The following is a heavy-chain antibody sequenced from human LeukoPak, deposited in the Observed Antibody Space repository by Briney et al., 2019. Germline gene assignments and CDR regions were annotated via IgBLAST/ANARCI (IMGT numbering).Heavy chain of an antibody. CDR1: GGSISSGSYY. V-gene: IGHV4-61*02. CDR3: ARDYLVGAPLDS. CDR2: MYISGST. Sequence: SETLSLTCTVSGGSISSGSYYWSWIRQPAGKGLEWIGRMYISGSTNYNPSLKSRVSISIDKTKNQFSLKLRSVTAADTAIYYCARDYLVGAPLDSWGQGTLVTVSS. J-gene: IGHJ4*02. D-gene: IGHD1-26*01.